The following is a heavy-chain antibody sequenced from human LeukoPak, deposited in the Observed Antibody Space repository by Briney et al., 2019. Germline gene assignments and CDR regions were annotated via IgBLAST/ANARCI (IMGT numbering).Heavy chain of an antibody. D-gene: IGHD2-15*01. J-gene: IGHJ6*02. CDR3: ARDKLGYCSGGSCYWGYYYYGMDV. CDR2: IYYSGST. Sequence: SETLSLTCTVSGGSISSYYWSWIRQPPGKGLEWIGYIYYSGSTNYNPSLKSRVTISVDTSKNQFSLKLSSVTAADTAVYYCARDKLGYCSGGSCYWGYYYYGMDVWGQGTTVTVSS. CDR1: GGSISSYY. V-gene: IGHV4-59*01.